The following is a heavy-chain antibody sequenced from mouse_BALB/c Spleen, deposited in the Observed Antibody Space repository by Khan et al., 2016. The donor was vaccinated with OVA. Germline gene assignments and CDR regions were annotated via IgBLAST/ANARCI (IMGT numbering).Heavy chain of an antibody. CDR1: GFNIKDYY. Sequence: IQLVQSGAELVRPGALVKLSCKASGFNIKDYYIHWVKQRPEQGLAWIGWIDPENGHTIYDPKFQGKANITADPSSNTAYLHFSSLTSEDTAVEDCARAGYYPGFAYWGQGTLVTGSA. D-gene: IGHD2-3*01. CDR2: IDPENGHT. CDR3: ARAGYYPGFAY. J-gene: IGHJ3*01. V-gene: IGHV14-1*02.